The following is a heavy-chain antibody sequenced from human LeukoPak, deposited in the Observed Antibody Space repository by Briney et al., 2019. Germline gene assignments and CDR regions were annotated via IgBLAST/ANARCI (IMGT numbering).Heavy chain of an antibody. J-gene: IGHJ6*02. CDR3: VSQYYYYGMDV. V-gene: IGHV1-69*04. CDR1: GGTFSSYA. CDR2: TIPIFGIA. Sequence: ASVKVSCKASGGTFSSYAISWVRQAPGQGLEWMGRTIPIFGIANYAQKFQGRVTITADKSTSTAYMELSSLRSEDTAVYYCVSQYYYYGMDVWGQGTTVTVSS.